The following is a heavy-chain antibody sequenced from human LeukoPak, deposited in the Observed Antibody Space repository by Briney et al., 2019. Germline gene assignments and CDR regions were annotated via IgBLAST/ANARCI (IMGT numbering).Heavy chain of an antibody. J-gene: IGHJ1*01. D-gene: IGHD2-15*01. CDR3: AKDRLFGGASEYFQH. V-gene: IGHV3-23*01. CDR2: ISGSGGST. Sequence: GGSLRLSCAAYGFTFSSYAMSWVRQAPGKGLEWVSAISGSGGSTYYADSVKGRFTISRDNSKNTLYLQMNSLRAEDTAVYYCAKDRLFGGASEYFQHWGQGTLVTVSS. CDR1: GFTFSSYA.